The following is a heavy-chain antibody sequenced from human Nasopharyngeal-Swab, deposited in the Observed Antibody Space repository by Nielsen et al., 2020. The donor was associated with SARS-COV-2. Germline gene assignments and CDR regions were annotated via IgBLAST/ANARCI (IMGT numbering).Heavy chain of an antibody. CDR2: ISSGGRTI. D-gene: IGHD6-6*01. CDR3: ARDRPGRMDV. CDR1: GFDFEDYV. V-gene: IGHV3-48*03. Sequence: GESLKISCTTSGFDFEDYVMSWVRQAPGKGLEWLSYISSGGRTIAYADSVKGRFTISRDNAKNSLYLQMNSLRADDTAVYYCARDRPGRMDVWGQGTMVTVSS. J-gene: IGHJ6*02.